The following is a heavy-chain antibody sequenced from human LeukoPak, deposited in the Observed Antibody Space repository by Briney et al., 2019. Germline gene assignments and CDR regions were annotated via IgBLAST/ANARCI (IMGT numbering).Heavy chain of an antibody. CDR2: IYHSGNT. J-gene: IGHJ1*01. Sequence: PSETLSLTCSVSGYSISSGYYWGWIRQPPGKGLEWIGSIYHSGNTYYNPSLKSRVTMSVDTSKNQFSLKLSSVTAADTAVYYCARGGKKALAGTRSSQYFQHWGQGTLVTVSS. D-gene: IGHD6-19*01. CDR1: GYSISSGYY. CDR3: ARGGKKALAGTRSSQYFQH. V-gene: IGHV4-38-2*02.